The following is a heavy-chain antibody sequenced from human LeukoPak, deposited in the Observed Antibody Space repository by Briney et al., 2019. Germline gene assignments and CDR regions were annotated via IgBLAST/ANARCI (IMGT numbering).Heavy chain of an antibody. V-gene: IGHV1-18*01. J-gene: IGHJ4*02. CDR1: GYTFTSYG. Sequence: GASVKVSCKASGYTFTSYGISWVLQAPGQGLEWMGWISAYNGNTNYAQKLQGRVTMTTDTSTSTAYMELRSLRSDDTAVYYCARDLYGANYYGSGSCFDYWGQGTLVTVSS. CDR3: ARDLYGANYYGSGSCFDY. D-gene: IGHD3-10*01. CDR2: ISAYNGNT.